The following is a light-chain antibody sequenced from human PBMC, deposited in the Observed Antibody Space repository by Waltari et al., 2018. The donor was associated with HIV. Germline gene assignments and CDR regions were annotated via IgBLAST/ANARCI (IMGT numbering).Light chain of an antibody. V-gene: IGKV1-33*01. CDR2: DAS. J-gene: IGKJ4*01. Sequence: DLQMTQSPFSMSASVGDRFTITCQASQDISNYLNWYHQKPGKAPKLLIYDASNLETGVPSRFSGSGSGTDFTFTISNLEPEDIATYYCQQYDNLPLTFGGGTKVEIK. CDR3: QQYDNLPLT. CDR1: QDISNY.